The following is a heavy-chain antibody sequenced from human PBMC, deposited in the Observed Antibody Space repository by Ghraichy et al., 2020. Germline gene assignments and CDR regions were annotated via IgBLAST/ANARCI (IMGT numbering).Heavy chain of an antibody. Sequence: SETLSLTCVVNGDSFSDYYWSWIRQSPEKGLEWIGEINHSGTTHYNPSLERRVTLSVDTSKNQVSLDLTSMTAADTAIYFCARGRKGATWGPPAHWGWPDSWGQGTLVTVSS. CDR1: GDSFSDYY. J-gene: IGHJ5*01. CDR2: INHSGTT. V-gene: IGHV4-34*01. D-gene: IGHD7-27*01. CDR3: ARGRKGATWGPPAHWGWPDS.